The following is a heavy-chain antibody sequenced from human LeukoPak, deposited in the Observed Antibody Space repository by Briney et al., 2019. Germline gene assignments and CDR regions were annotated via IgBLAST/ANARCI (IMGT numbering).Heavy chain of an antibody. Sequence: SETLSLTCAVYGGSFSGYYWSWIRQPPGKGLEWIGEINHSGSTNYNPSLKSRVTISVDTSKNQFSLKLSSVTAADTAVYYCARMARKLVVVARKRHFDYWGQGTLVTVSS. CDR2: INHSGST. V-gene: IGHV4-34*01. J-gene: IGHJ4*02. CDR3: ARMARKLVVVARKRHFDY. D-gene: IGHD2-15*01. CDR1: GGSFSGYY.